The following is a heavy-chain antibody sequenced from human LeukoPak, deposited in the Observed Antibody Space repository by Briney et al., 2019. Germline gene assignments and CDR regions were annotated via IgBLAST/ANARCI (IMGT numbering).Heavy chain of an antibody. V-gene: IGHV1-24*01. CDR2: FDPEDGET. J-gene: IGHJ4*02. CDR3: ATSYYDYVWGSYRPFDY. D-gene: IGHD3-16*02. Sequence: ASVKVSCKVSGYALTELSMHWVRQAPGKGLEWMGGFDPEDGETIYAQKFQGRVTMTEDTSTDTAYMELSSLRSEDTAVYYCATSYYDYVWGSYRPFDYWGQGTLVTVSS. CDR1: GYALTELS.